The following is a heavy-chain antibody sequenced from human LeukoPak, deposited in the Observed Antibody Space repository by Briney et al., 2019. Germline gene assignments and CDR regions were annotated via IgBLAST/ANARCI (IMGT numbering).Heavy chain of an antibody. CDR2: IYHSGST. D-gene: IGHD3-22*01. CDR3: ARDLGQYDNKAFDI. J-gene: IGHJ3*02. Sequence: PSETLSLTCTVSGYSISSGYYWGWIRQPPGKGLEWIGSIYHSGSTYYNPSLKSRVTISVDTSKNQFSLKLSSVTAADTAVYYCARDLGQYDNKAFDIWGQGTMVTVSS. V-gene: IGHV4-38-2*02. CDR1: GYSISSGYY.